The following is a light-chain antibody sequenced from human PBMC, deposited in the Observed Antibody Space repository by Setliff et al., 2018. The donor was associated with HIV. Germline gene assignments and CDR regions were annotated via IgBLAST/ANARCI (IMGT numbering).Light chain of an antibody. J-gene: IGLJ1*01. CDR2: DVN. Sequence: QSALTQPRSVSGSPGQSVTISCTGTSSDVGGYNYVSWYQQHPDKAPKLMIYDVNKRPSGVPDRFSGSKSGKMASLTISGLQAEDEADYYCCSYAGSSYVFGTGTKVTVL. CDR1: SSDVGGYNY. CDR3: CSYAGSSYV. V-gene: IGLV2-11*01.